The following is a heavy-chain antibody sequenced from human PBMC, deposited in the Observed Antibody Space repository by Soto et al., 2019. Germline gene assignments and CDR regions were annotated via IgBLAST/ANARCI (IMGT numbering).Heavy chain of an antibody. J-gene: IGHJ6*02. V-gene: IGHV4-59*08. Sequence: SETLSLTCTVSGGSISSYYWSWIRQPPGKGLEWIGYIYYSGSTNYNPSLKSRVTISVDTSKNQFSLKLSSVTAADTAVYYCARLPLLWFGEWVYYYGMDVWGQGTTVTVSS. CDR3: ARLPLLWFGEWVYYYGMDV. CDR2: IYYSGST. D-gene: IGHD3-10*01. CDR1: GGSISSYY.